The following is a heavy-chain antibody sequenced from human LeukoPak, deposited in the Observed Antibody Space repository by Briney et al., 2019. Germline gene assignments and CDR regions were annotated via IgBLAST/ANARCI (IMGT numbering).Heavy chain of an antibody. V-gene: IGHV3-23*01. CDR3: AKERRAIYYYYGMDV. CDR1: GFTFSSYS. J-gene: IGHJ6*02. CDR2: ISGSGGST. Sequence: HPGGSLRLSCAASGFTFSSYSMSWVRQAPGKGLEWVSAISGSGGSTYYADSVKGRFTISRDNSKNTLYLQMNSLRAEDTAVYYCAKERRAIYYYYGMDVWGQGTTVTVSS.